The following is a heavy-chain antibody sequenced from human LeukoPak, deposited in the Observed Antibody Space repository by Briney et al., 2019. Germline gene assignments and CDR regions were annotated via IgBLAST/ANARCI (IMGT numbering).Heavy chain of an antibody. V-gene: IGHV1-69*05. CDR3: ARARCSSTSCYSALFDY. J-gene: IGHJ4*02. CDR2: IIPIFGTA. Sequence: ASVKVSCKASGGTFSSYAISWVRQAPGQGLEWMGGIIPIFGTANYAQKFQGRVTITTDESTSTAYMELSSLRSEDTAVYYCARARCSSTSCYSALFDYWGQGTLVTVSS. CDR1: GGTFSSYA. D-gene: IGHD2-2*01.